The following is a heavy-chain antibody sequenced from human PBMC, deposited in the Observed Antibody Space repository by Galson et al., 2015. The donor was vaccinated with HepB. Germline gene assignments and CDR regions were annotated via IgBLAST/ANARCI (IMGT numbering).Heavy chain of an antibody. J-gene: IGHJ4*02. CDR2: INSNGGST. D-gene: IGHD3-10*01. CDR1: GFTFSIYA. V-gene: IGHV3-64*01. Sequence: SLRLSCAASGFTFSIYAMHWVRQAPGKGLEYVSGINSNGGSTYYANSVKGRFTISRDNSKNTLYLQMGSLKVEDMAVYYCARRGEDLRPPDYWGQGTLVTVSS. CDR3: ARRGEDLRPPDY.